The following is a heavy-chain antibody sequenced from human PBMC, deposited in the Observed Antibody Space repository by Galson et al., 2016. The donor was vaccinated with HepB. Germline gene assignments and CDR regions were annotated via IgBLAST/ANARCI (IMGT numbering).Heavy chain of an antibody. V-gene: IGHV3-21*01. CDR3: ARTSAANWFFDL. CDR2: ISSSDSSI. D-gene: IGHD6-13*01. J-gene: IGHJ2*01. CDR1: GFTFSGYS. Sequence: SLRLSCAASGFTFSGYSMNWVRQAPGKGLEWVSSISSSDSSIYYADSVKGRFTISRDNAKNSLYLQMNSLGAEDTAVYYCARTSAANWFFDLWGRGTLVTVSS.